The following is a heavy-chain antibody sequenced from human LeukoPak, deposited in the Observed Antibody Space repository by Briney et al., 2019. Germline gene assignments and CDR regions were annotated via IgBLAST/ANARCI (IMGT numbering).Heavy chain of an antibody. D-gene: IGHD5/OR15-5a*01. Sequence: SETLSLTCTVSGGSISSGDYYWSCIRQPPGKGLECIGYIYYSGSTYYNPSLKSRVTISVDTSKNQFSLKLSSVTAADTAVYYCARDRAVGVDSVGMDVWGQGTTVTVSS. CDR3: ARDRAVGVDSVGMDV. CDR2: IYYSGST. J-gene: IGHJ6*02. CDR1: GGSISSGDYY. V-gene: IGHV4-30-4*08.